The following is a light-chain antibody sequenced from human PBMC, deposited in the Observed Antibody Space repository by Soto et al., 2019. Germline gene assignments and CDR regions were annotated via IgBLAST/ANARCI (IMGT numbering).Light chain of an antibody. CDR3: QHCDTYWA. CDR1: RNIERW. CDR2: DAS. V-gene: IGKV1-5*01. J-gene: IGKJ1*01. Sequence: DIQMTQSPSTLSASLGDRVSITYRASRNIERWLAWYQQKPGKAPRLLIYDASTLKTGVPSRFSGGGSGTEFTLTISSLQPDDNATYYCQHCDTYWAFGQGTKVE.